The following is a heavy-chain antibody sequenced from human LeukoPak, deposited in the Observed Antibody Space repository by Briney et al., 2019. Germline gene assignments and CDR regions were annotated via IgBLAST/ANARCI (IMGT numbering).Heavy chain of an antibody. CDR1: XYTFTTYG. CDR2: ISGYNGNT. J-gene: IGHJ4*02. D-gene: IGHD3-22*01. CDR3: ARVGYYYDSSGYYIPKYYFDY. V-gene: IGHV1-18*01. Sequence: SAKVSCKAXXYTFTTYGISWVRQAPGQGLEWMGWISGYNGNTNYAQKLQGRVTMTTDTSTSTAYMELRSLRSDDTAVYYCARVGYYYDSSGYYIPKYYFDYWGQGTLVTVSS.